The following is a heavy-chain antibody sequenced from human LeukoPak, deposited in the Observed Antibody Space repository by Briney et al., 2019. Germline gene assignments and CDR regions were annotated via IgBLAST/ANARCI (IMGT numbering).Heavy chain of an antibody. CDR3: AWARGQVVAGDYYYGTDV. CDR2: IYYSGST. Sequence: SETLSLTCTVSGGSISSYYWSWIRQPPGKGLEWIGYIYYSGSTNYNPSLKSRVTISVDTSKNQFSLKLSSVTAADTAVYYCAWARGQVVAGDYYYGTDVWRQGTTVTVSS. D-gene: IGHD2-15*01. V-gene: IGHV4-59*01. CDR1: GGSISSYY. J-gene: IGHJ6*02.